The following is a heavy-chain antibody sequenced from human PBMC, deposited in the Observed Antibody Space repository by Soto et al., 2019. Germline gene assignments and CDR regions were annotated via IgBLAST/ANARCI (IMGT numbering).Heavy chain of an antibody. J-gene: IGHJ4*02. Sequence: DVQLVESGGALVKPGGSLRLSCAASGITLSNSWMSWVRQAPGGGLDWVARILSVSDGERTDYAAPVRGRFSISRDDSENTLHLEMNTLKTEDTGVYYCNTYDYIRGSDRYRWAYWGQGTPVTVSS. V-gene: IGHV3-15*02. CDR2: ILSVSDGERT. D-gene: IGHD3-16*02. CDR3: NTYDYIRGSDRYRWAY. CDR1: GITLSNSW.